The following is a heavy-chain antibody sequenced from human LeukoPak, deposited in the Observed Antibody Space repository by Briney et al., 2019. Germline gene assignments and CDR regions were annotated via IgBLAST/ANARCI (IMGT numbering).Heavy chain of an antibody. CDR3: ARVEVRGPGWFDP. CDR2: IYHSGST. V-gene: IGHV4-30-2*01. CDR1: GGSISSGGYS. Sequence: SETLSLTCAVSGGSISSGGYSWSWIRQPPGKGLEWIGYIYHSGSTYYNPSLKSRVTISVDRSKNQFSLKLSSMTAADTAVYYCARVEVRGPGWFDPWGQGTLVTVSS. D-gene: IGHD3-10*01. J-gene: IGHJ5*02.